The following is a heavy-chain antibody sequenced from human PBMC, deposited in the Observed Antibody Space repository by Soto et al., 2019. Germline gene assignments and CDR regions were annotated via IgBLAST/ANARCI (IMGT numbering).Heavy chain of an antibody. V-gene: IGHV3-23*01. CDR2: ISGSGEST. CDR3: ARGYDFWRGTYYFEY. D-gene: IGHD3-3*01. Sequence: PXGCPRVSCAASGFTFSTYSLYWVRQAPGKGLEWVSTISGSGESTYYADSVKGRFTISRDNSRDTLYLRMNSLRAEDTAMYYCARGYDFWRGTYYFEYWGQGTPVTVSS. J-gene: IGHJ4*02. CDR1: GFTFSTYS.